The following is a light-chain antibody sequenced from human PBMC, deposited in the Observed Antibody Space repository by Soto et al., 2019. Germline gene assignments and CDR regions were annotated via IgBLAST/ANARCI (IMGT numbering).Light chain of an antibody. J-gene: IGLJ1*01. CDR2: EVS. CDR3: SSYAGSGSNYV. CDR1: SSDVGGYNY. V-gene: IGLV2-8*01. Sequence: QSVLTQPPSASGSPGQSVTISCTGTSSDVGGYNYVSWYQHHPGKAPKLTIYEVSKRPSGVPDRFSGSKSGNTASLTVSGLQAEDDADYYCSSYAGSGSNYVFGTGTKLTVL.